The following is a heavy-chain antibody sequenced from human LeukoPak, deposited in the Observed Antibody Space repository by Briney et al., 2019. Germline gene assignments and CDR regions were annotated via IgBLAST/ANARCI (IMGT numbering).Heavy chain of an antibody. CDR2: IYPGDSDT. CDR1: GSRFTSYW. J-gene: IGHJ4*02. D-gene: IGHD6-19*01. Sequence: GESLQISCKGSGSRFTSYWIGGGRPLPGKGLEWMGIIYPGDSDTRYSPSFQGQVTISADKSISTAYLQWSSLKASDTAMYYCALQWIAVAGTLDYWGQGTLVTVSS. V-gene: IGHV5-51*01. CDR3: ALQWIAVAGTLDY.